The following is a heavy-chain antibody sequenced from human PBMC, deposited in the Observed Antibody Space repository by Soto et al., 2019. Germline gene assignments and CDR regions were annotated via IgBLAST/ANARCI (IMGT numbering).Heavy chain of an antibody. CDR2: IIPYLSVS. V-gene: IGHV1-69*02. Sequence: QVQLVQSGAEVKKPGSSLRVSCKASGDTFNFYTINWVRQAPGLGLEWLGRIIPYLSVSNYAQKFQGRVTITADKSTNTAYMEVRSLRPEDTAMYYCAPSFGSGYRAFYYWCQGALVTVSS. CDR1: GDTFNFYT. J-gene: IGHJ4*02. CDR3: APSFGSGYRAFYY. D-gene: IGHD3-10*01.